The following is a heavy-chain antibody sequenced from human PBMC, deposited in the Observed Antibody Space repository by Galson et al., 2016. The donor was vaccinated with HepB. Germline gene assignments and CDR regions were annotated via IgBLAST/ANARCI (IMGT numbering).Heavy chain of an antibody. J-gene: IGHJ2*01. CDR1: GYTFSSNA. CDR3: ATNVARMDWYFDL. Sequence: SVKVSCKASGYTFSSNAMHWVRQAPGQRLEWMGWMNVGNGNTKYSQKFQGRVTITRDTSASTAYMELNSLRSEDTAVYYCATNVARMDWYFDLWGRGTLVTVSS. D-gene: IGHD2-8*01. V-gene: IGHV1-3*01. CDR2: MNVGNGNT.